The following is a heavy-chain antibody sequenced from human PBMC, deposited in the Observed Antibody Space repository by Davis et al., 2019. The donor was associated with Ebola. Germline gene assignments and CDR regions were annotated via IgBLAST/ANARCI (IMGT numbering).Heavy chain of an antibody. V-gene: IGHV3-53*01. J-gene: IGHJ4*02. CDR1: GFAVSHNY. CDR2: IFRSGDT. Sequence: PGGSLRLSCAASGFAVSHNYITWVRQAPGKGLEWVSSIFRSGDTYYSNSVKGRFTISRDNSNNTVSLQMNSLRGEDTAVYYCGREHDFWSGAIDHWGQGTLVRVSS. D-gene: IGHD3-3*01. CDR3: GREHDFWSGAIDH.